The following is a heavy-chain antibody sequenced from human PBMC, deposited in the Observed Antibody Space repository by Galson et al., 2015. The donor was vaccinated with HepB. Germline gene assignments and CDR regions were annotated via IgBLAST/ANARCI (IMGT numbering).Heavy chain of an antibody. CDR1: GFTFSSYW. V-gene: IGHV3-74*01. Sequence: SLRLSCAASGFTFSSYWMHWVRQAPGKGLVWVSRINGDGSSTSYADSVKGRFAISRDNAKNTVNLQMNSLRAEDTAVYYCVGVRKGFDHWGQGTMVTVSS. CDR2: INGDGSST. J-gene: IGHJ3*01. D-gene: IGHD3-9*01. CDR3: VGVRKGFDH.